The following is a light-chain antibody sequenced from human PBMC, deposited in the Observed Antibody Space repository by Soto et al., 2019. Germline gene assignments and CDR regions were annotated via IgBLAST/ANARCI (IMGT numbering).Light chain of an antibody. Sequence: EIVLTQSPGTLSLSPGERATLSCRASQSVSSSYLAWYQQNPGQAPRLLIYGASSRATGIPDRFSGSGSGTDFTLTISRLEPEDFAVYYCQQYGSSPGWTFGQGTKVEIK. CDR1: QSVSSSY. J-gene: IGKJ1*01. CDR2: GAS. CDR3: QQYGSSPGWT. V-gene: IGKV3-20*01.